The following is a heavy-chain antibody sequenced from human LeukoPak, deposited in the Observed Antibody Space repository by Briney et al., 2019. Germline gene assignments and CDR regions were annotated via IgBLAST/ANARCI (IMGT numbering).Heavy chain of an antibody. D-gene: IGHD3-22*01. CDR3: ARGPRAYSSGYYSPFDY. CDR1: GFTFSSYW. V-gene: IGHV3-74*01. CDR2: INSDGSST. J-gene: IGHJ4*02. Sequence: GGSLRLSCAASGFTFSSYWMHWVRQAPGKGLVWVSRINSDGSSTSYADSVKGRFTISRDNAKNTLYLQMNSLRAEDTAVYYCARGPRAYSSGYYSPFDYWGQGTLVTVSS.